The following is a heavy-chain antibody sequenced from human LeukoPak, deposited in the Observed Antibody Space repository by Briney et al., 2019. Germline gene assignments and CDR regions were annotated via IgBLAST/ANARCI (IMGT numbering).Heavy chain of an antibody. Sequence: GASVKVSCKASGGTFSSYAICWVRQAPGQGLEWMGRIIPILGIANYAQKFQGRVTITADKSTSTAYMELSSLRSEDTAVYYCARDMYSGSYTDAFDIWGQGTMVTVSS. CDR1: GGTFSSYA. J-gene: IGHJ3*02. D-gene: IGHD1-26*01. CDR3: ARDMYSGSYTDAFDI. CDR2: IIPILGIA. V-gene: IGHV1-69*04.